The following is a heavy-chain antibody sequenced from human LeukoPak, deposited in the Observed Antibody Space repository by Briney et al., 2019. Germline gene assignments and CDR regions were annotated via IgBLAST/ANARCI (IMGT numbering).Heavy chain of an antibody. CDR3: AKDPSYNYGATKDY. Sequence: GGSLRLSCAASGFTFSSYAMSWVRQAPGKGLEWVSGISGSGGSTYYADSVKGRFTISRDNSKNTLYPQMNSLRAEDTAVYYCAKDPSYNYGATKDYWGQGTLVTVSS. J-gene: IGHJ4*02. CDR1: GFTFSSYA. CDR2: ISGSGGST. V-gene: IGHV3-23*01. D-gene: IGHD1-1*01.